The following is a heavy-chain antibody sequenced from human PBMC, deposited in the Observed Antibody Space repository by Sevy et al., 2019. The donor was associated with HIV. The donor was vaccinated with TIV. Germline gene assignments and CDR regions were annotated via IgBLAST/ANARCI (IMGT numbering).Heavy chain of an antibody. CDR2: INPKSGAT. Sequence: ASVKVSCKASGYTFSDSGYYVHWVRQAPGQGLEWMGWINPKSGATNYAQKFQGRVTMTRDTSVSTANMELNRLTSDDTAVYYCARESYDFWTGPVDYDYGMDVWGLGTTVTVSS. CDR3: ARESYDFWTGPVDYDYGMDV. D-gene: IGHD3-3*01. CDR1: GYTFSDSGYY. J-gene: IGHJ6*02. V-gene: IGHV1-2*02.